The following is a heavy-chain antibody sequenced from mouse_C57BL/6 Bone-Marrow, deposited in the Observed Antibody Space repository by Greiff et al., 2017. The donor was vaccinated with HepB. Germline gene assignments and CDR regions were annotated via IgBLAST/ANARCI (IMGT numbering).Heavy chain of an antibody. CDR2: IDPSDSYT. J-gene: IGHJ3*01. CDR1: GYTFTSYW. Sequence: QVQLQQPGAELVMPGASVKLSCKASGYTFTSYWMHWVKQRPGQGLEWIGEIDPSDSYTNYNQKFKGKSTLTVDKSASTAYMQLSSLTSEDSAVYYCARDVYYDYDWFADWGQGTRVTVSA. D-gene: IGHD2-4*01. CDR3: ARDVYYDYDWFAD. V-gene: IGHV1-69*01.